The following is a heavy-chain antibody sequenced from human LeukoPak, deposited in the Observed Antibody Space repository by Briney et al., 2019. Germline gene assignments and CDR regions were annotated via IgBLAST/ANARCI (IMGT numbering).Heavy chain of an antibody. V-gene: IGHV1-18*01. CDR2: ISAYNGNT. J-gene: IGHJ4*02. CDR3: ARDRTGTTRYYFDY. Sequence: ASVKVSCKASGYTFTSYGISWVRQAPGQGLEGMGWISAYNGNTNYAQKHQGRVTMTTDTSTSTGYMELRSLRSDDTAVYYCARDRTGTTRYYFDYWGQGTLVTVSS. D-gene: IGHD4-11*01. CDR1: GYTFTSYG.